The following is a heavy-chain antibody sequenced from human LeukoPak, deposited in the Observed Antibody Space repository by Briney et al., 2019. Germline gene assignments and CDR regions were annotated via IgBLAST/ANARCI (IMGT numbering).Heavy chain of an antibody. Sequence: GGSLRLSCAASGFTFSRHWMDWVRQAPGKGLEWVAHIKEDGSMREYLDSVKGRFTISRDNATHSLCLEMSRLRVEDTAVNYCMAKSNTSWEGYWGQGTQVTVSS. D-gene: IGHD1-26*01. CDR2: IKEDGSMR. CDR1: GFTFSRHW. J-gene: IGHJ4*02. V-gene: IGHV3-7*01. CDR3: MAKSNTSWEGY.